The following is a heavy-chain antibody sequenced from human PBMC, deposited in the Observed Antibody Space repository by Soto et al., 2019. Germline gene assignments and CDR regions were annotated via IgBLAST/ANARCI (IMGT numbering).Heavy chain of an antibody. Sequence: GASVKVSCKVSGYTLTELSMHWVRQAPGKGLEWMGGFDPEDGETIYAQKFQGRVTMTEDTSTDTAYMELSSLRSEDTAVYYCATDQGPVAGNEYDYWGQGTLVTVSS. CDR1: GYTLTELS. V-gene: IGHV1-24*01. D-gene: IGHD6-19*01. CDR2: FDPEDGET. CDR3: ATDQGPVAGNEYDY. J-gene: IGHJ4*02.